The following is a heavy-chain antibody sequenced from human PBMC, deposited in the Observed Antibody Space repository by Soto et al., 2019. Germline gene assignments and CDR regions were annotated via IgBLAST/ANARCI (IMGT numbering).Heavy chain of an antibody. D-gene: IGHD6-19*01. CDR2: IYYSGST. J-gene: IGHJ4*02. CDR3: ERNLRVSHGWYHLDF. CDR1: GGSISSSSYY. Sequence: PSETLYLTCTVSGGSISSSSYYWGWIRQPQGKGLEWIGSIYYSGSTNYNPSLKSRVTISVDTAKNEFSLKLNSVTAADTSTYYCERNLRVSHGWYHLDFWGQGTLVTVSS. V-gene: IGHV4-39*07.